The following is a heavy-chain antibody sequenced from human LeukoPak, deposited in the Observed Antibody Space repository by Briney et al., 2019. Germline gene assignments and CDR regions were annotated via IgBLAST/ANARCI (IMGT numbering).Heavy chain of an antibody. V-gene: IGHV4-39*07. D-gene: IGHD5-18*01. CDR3: ARDAANFDY. CDR1: GGSISSSSYY. Sequence: SETLSLTCTVSGGSISSSSYYWGWIRQPPGKGLEWIGSIYYSGSTYYNPSLKSRVTISVDTSKNQFSLKLSSVTAADTAVYYCARDAANFDYWGQGTLVTVSS. CDR2: IYYSGST. J-gene: IGHJ4*02.